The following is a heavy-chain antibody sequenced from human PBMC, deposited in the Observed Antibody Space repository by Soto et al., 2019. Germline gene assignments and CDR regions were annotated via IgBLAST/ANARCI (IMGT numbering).Heavy chain of an antibody. Sequence: LRLSCAASGFTFRSYSMSWVRQAPGKGLEWVSAISGSGGSTYYADSVKGRFTISRDNSKNTLYLQMNSLRAEDTAVYYCAKEWGSGFTIFGVAKYYYYGMDVWGQGTTVTVSS. D-gene: IGHD3-3*01. CDR3: AKEWGSGFTIFGVAKYYYYGMDV. CDR1: GFTFRSYS. V-gene: IGHV3-23*01. CDR2: ISGSGGST. J-gene: IGHJ6*02.